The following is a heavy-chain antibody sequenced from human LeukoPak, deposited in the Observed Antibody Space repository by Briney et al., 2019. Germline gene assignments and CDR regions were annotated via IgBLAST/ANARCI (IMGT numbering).Heavy chain of an antibody. CDR1: GFTFSSYW. J-gene: IGHJ4*02. Sequence: GGSLRLSCAASGFTFSSYWMSWVRQTPGKGLEWVAIIKQDGSEKYYVDSVKGRFTISRDNAKNSLYLQMNSLRAEDTAVYYCAKPKSITMVRGVLDYWGQGTLVTVSS. V-gene: IGHV3-7*03. CDR3: AKPKSITMVRGVLDY. D-gene: IGHD3-10*01. CDR2: IKQDGSEK.